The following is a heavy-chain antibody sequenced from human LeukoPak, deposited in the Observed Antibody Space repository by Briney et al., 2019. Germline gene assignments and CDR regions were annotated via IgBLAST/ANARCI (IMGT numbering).Heavy chain of an antibody. J-gene: IGHJ3*02. D-gene: IGHD3-22*01. CDR2: INHSGST. CDR1: GGSFSGYY. CDR3: AYDRSGYRPQDAFDI. V-gene: IGHV4-34*01. Sequence: SETLSLTCAVYGGSFSGYYWSWIRQPPGKGLEWIGEINHSGSTNYNPSLKSRVTISVDTSKNQFSLKLSSVTAADTAVYYCAYDRSGYRPQDAFDIWGQGTMVTVS.